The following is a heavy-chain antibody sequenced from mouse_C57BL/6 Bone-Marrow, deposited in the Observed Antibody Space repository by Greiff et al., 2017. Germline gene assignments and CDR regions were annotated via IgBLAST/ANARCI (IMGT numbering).Heavy chain of an antibody. CDR3: ARDDYLYAMDY. V-gene: IGHV7-1*01. Sequence: EVHLVESGGGLVQSGRSLRLSCATSGFTFSDFYMEWVRQAPGKGLEWIAASRNKANDYTTEYSASVKGRFIVSRDTSQSILYLQMNALRAEDTAIYYCARDDYLYAMDYWGQGTSVTVSS. CDR1: GFTFSDFY. D-gene: IGHD1-1*01. CDR2: SRNKANDYTT. J-gene: IGHJ4*01.